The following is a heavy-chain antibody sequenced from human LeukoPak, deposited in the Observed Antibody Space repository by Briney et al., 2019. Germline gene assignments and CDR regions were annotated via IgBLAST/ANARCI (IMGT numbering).Heavy chain of an antibody. CDR3: AGETSYFTSGPSFAY. J-gene: IGHJ4*02. D-gene: IGHD3-10*01. CDR2: ISYDGSDE. V-gene: IGHV3-30*03. Sequence: GGSLRLSCAASGFPFSSYWMSWVRQAPGKGLEWVAFISYDGSDEQYADSVKGRFTVSRDNAKNTLYLQMNSLTMEDTAFYYCAGETSYFTSGPSFAYWGRGTLVTVPS. CDR1: GFPFSSYW.